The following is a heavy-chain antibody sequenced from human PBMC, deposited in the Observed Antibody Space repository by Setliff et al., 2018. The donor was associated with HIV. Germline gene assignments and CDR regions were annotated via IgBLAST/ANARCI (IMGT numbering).Heavy chain of an antibody. D-gene: IGHD5-12*01. CDR3: ARIPWVATLWGGAFDL. CDR1: GGPLSGYF. CDR2: ISFSGTT. Sequence: SETLSLTCAVYGGPLSGYFWSWIRQSPGKGLEWIGEISFSGTTNYNPSLKSRITMSMDTSKNQFSLQLSSVTAADTAVYYCARIPWVATLWGGAFDLWGHGTMVTVSS. V-gene: IGHV4-34*10. J-gene: IGHJ3*01.